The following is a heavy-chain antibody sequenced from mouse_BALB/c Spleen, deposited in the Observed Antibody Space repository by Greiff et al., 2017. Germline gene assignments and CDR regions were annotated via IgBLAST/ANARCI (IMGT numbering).Heavy chain of an antibody. CDR3: ASKKEYGNHAWFAY. V-gene: IGHV1-7*01. J-gene: IGHJ3*01. D-gene: IGHD2-1*01. Sequence: QVQLQQSGAELAKPGASVKMSCKASGCTFTSYWMHWVKQRPGQGLEWIGYINPSTGYTEYNQKFKDKATLTADKSSSTAYMQLSSLTSEDSAVYYCASKKEYGNHAWFAYWGQGTLVTVSA. CDR1: GCTFTSYW. CDR2: INPSTGYT.